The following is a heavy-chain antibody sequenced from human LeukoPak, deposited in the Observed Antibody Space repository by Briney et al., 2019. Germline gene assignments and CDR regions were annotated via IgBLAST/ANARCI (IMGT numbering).Heavy chain of an antibody. CDR2: INYSGST. CDR1: GASISSFY. Sequence: PSETLSLTCTISGASISSFYWSWIRQPPGKGLEWVGCINYSGSTNYNPSLKSRVTISIDTSKNQMSLKLRSVIAADTAVYYCARDPIHRDYYNAAWGQGALVSVSS. J-gene: IGHJ5*02. CDR3: ARDPIHRDYYNAA. D-gene: IGHD3-10*01. V-gene: IGHV4-59*01.